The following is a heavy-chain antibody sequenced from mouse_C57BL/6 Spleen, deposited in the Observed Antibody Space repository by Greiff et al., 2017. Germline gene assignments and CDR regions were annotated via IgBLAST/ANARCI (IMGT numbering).Heavy chain of an antibody. CDR3: ARTAQATGAMDD. V-gene: IGHV1-64*01. CDR1: GYTFTSYW. Sequence: VHLQQSGAELVKPGASVKLSCKASGYTFTSYWMHWVKQRPGQGLEWIGMIHPNSGSTNYNEKFKSKATLTVDKSSSSAYMQLSSLTSEDSAVYYCARTAQATGAMDDWGQGTSVTVSS. J-gene: IGHJ4*01. CDR2: IHPNSGST. D-gene: IGHD3-2*02.